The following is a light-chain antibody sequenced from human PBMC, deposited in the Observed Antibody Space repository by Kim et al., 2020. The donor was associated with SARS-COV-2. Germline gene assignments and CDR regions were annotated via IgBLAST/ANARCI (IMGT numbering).Light chain of an antibody. J-gene: IGKJ5*01. Sequence: SPGARATRACRASESISSNLAWYQQKPGQAPRLLIYGASTRATDIPARSSGSGSGTEFTLTISSLQSEDFAVYYCQQYNNWPPITFGQGTRLEIK. CDR2: GAS. V-gene: IGKV3-15*01. CDR3: QQYNNWPPIT. CDR1: ESISSN.